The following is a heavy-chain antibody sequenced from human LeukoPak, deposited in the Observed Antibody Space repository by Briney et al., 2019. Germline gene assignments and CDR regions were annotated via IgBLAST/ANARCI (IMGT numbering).Heavy chain of an antibody. J-gene: IGHJ4*02. CDR2: IRSKAYGGTA. Sequence: PGGSLRLSCTASGFTFGDYAMSWFRQAPGKGLEWVGFIRSKAYGGTAEYAASVKGRFTISRDDSKSVAYLQMDSLKTEDTAVYYCTREIRYFDWFQADYWGQGTLVTVSS. CDR3: TREIRYFDWFQADY. CDR1: GFTFGDYA. D-gene: IGHD3-9*01. V-gene: IGHV3-49*03.